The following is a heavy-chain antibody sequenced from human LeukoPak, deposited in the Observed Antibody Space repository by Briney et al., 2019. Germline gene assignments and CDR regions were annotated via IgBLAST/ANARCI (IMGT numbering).Heavy chain of an antibody. CDR3: ARDLLNEGNHLDY. CDR1: GGSISSADYY. CDR2: IYYSGST. V-gene: IGHV4-30-4*01. D-gene: IGHD4-23*01. Sequence: PSETLSLTCTVSGGSISSADYYWSWIRQPPGKGLEWIGYIYYSGSTYYNPSLKSRVTISVDTSKNQFSLKLSSVTAADTAVYYCARDLLNEGNHLDYWGQGTLVTVSS. J-gene: IGHJ4*02.